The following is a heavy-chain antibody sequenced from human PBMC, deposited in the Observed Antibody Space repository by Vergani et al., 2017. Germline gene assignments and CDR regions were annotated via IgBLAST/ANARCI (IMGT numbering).Heavy chain of an antibody. V-gene: IGHV2-70*01. CDR2: VDRDDDK. J-gene: IGHJ3*02. D-gene: IGHD3-22*01. CDR1: GFSPSTSGMC. CDR3: ARIRNYDESSSYYLDAFDI. Sequence: QVTLRESGPALVKPTQTLSLTSTFPGFSPSTSGMCVSCIRQPPGKALEWLALVDRDDDKYYSTSLKTRLPFAKATSKTQVVLTMTNMDPVDTATYYCARIRNYDESSSYYLDAFDIWGQGTMVTVSS.